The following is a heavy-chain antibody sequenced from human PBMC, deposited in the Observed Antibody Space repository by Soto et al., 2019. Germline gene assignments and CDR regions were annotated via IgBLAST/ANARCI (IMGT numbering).Heavy chain of an antibody. D-gene: IGHD6-13*01. CDR3: ATPIAAAGSYYYYYGMDV. CDR2: IDPSDSYT. J-gene: IGHJ6*02. V-gene: IGHV5-10-1*01. Sequence: PGESLKISCKGSGYSFTSYWIDWVRQMPGKGLEWMGRIDPSDSYTNYSPSFQGHVTISADKSISTAYLQWSSLKASDTAMYYCATPIAAAGSYYYYYGMDVWGQGTTVTVSS. CDR1: GYSFTSYW.